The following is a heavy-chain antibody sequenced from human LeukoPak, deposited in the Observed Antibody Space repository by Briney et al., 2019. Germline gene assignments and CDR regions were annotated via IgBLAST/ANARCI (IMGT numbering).Heavy chain of an antibody. CDR3: ARSTTVTVDY. CDR2: IYHSGST. J-gene: IGHJ4*02. D-gene: IGHD4-17*01. V-gene: IGHV4-30-2*01. Sequence: SETLSLTCTVSGGSISSGGYYWSWIRQHPGKGLEWIGYIYHSGSTYYNPSLKSRVTISVDRSKNQFSLKLSSVTAADTAVYYCARSTTVTVDYWGQGTLVTVSS. CDR1: GGSISSGGYY.